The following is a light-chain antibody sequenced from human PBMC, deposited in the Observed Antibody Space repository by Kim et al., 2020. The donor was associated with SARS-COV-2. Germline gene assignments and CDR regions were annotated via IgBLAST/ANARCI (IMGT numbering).Light chain of an antibody. V-gene: IGLV3-1*01. CDR1: KLGDNF. CDR2: LGN. J-gene: IGLJ2*01. Sequence: PGQTASITCSGEKLGDNFATWYQQKPGQTPLLVISLGNRRPTGIPERFSGSSSGDTATLTIRGTQAMDEAAYCCQAWHSSTVVFGGGTQLTVL. CDR3: QAWHSSTVV.